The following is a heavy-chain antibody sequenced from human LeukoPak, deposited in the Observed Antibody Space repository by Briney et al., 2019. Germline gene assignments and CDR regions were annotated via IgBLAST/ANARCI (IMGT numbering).Heavy chain of an antibody. Sequence: PGGSLRLSCAASGFTFSNAWMNWVRQAPGKGLEWVGRIKSKTDGGTTDFAAPVKGRFTISRDDSKNTLYLQMNSLRAEDTAVYYCARELAGYDILTGSYFDSWGQGTLVTVSS. V-gene: IGHV3-15*07. D-gene: IGHD3-9*01. CDR2: IKSKTDGGTT. CDR3: ARELAGYDILTGSYFDS. CDR1: GFTFSNAW. J-gene: IGHJ4*02.